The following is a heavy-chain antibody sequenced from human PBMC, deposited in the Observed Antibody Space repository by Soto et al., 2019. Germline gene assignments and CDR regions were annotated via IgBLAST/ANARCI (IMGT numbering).Heavy chain of an antibody. J-gene: IGHJ3*02. D-gene: IGHD6-13*01. CDR2: ISAYNGNT. CDR1: GYTFTSYG. V-gene: IGHV1-18*01. Sequence: QVQLVQSGAEVKKPGASVKVSCKASGYTFTSYGISWVRQAPGQGLEWMGWISAYNGNTNYAQELQGRVTMTTDTSTSTAYVELRSLRSDDTAVYYWARHHSSSWYPLGAFDSWGQGTMVTVSS. CDR3: ARHHSSSWYPLGAFDS.